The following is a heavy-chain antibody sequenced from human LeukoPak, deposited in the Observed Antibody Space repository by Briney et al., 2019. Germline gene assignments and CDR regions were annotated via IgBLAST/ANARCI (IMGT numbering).Heavy chain of an antibody. D-gene: IGHD3-3*01. Sequence: GASVKVSCKTSGGTFNTYPISWVRQAPGQGLEWMGGILPIFGPAKYAQKFQGRVTITTDDSTSTAYMELSSLRSEDTAVYYCARGITTSRQAPDWFDSWGHGTLVTVSS. CDR2: ILPIFGPA. J-gene: IGHJ5*01. V-gene: IGHV1-69*05. CDR3: ARGITTSRQAPDWFDS. CDR1: GGTFNTYP.